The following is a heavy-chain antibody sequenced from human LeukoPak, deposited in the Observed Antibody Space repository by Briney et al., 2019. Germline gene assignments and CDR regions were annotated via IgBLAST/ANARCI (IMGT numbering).Heavy chain of an antibody. J-gene: IGHJ5*02. CDR2: IYYSGST. D-gene: IGHD6-13*01. CDR1: GGSISSYY. V-gene: IGHV4-59*01. Sequence: SGTLSLTCTVSGGSISSYYWSWIRQPPGKGLEWIGYIYYSGSTNYNPSLKSRVTISVDTSKNQFSLKLSSVTAADTAVYYCARASGYSSSWPPSGFDPWGQGTLVTVSS. CDR3: ARASGYSSSWPPSGFDP.